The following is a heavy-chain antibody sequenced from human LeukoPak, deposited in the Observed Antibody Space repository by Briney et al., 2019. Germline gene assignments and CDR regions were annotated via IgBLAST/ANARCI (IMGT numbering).Heavy chain of an antibody. CDR2: ISGSGGST. CDR3: AKARSLHTDFDC. D-gene: IGHD5-18*01. J-gene: IGHJ4*02. V-gene: IGHV3-23*01. CDR1: GFTFSSYS. Sequence: GGSLRLSCAASGFTFSSYSMNWVRQAPGEGLEWVSAISGSGGSTYYADSVKGRFTISRDNSKNTLYLQMNSLRAEDTAVYYCAKARSLHTDFDCWGLGTLVTVSS.